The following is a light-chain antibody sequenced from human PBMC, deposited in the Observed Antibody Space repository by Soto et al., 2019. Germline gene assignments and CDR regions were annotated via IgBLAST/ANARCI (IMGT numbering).Light chain of an antibody. V-gene: IGKV1-39*01. J-gene: IGKJ3*01. Sequence: DIQMTQSPSSLSASVGDRFTITCRSSQNVAHFLNWYQQKPGKAPKLLIYAASSLQSGVPSRFSGSGSGTDFTLTISSLQPEDFATYYCQQSYSTPRTFGPGTKVDIK. CDR1: QNVAHF. CDR2: AAS. CDR3: QQSYSTPRT.